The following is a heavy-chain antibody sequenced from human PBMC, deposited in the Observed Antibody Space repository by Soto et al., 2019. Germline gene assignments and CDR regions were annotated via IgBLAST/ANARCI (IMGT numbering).Heavy chain of an antibody. V-gene: IGHV3-9*01. J-gene: IGHJ4*02. CDR1: GFTFDDYA. D-gene: IGHD6-13*01. CDR3: AKTRNNPMIAAAGGFDY. CDR2: ISWNSGSI. Sequence: PGGSLRLSCAASGFTFDDYAMHWVRQAPGKGLEWVSGISWNSGSIGYADSVKGRFTISRDNAKNSLYLQMNSLRAEDTALYYCAKTRNNPMIAAAGGFDYWGQGTLVTVSS.